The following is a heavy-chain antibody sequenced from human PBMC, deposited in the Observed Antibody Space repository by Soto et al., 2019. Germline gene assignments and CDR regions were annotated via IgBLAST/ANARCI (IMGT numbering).Heavy chain of an antibody. Sequence: QVQLQQWGAGLLKPSETLSLTCAVYGGSFSGYYWSWIRQPPGKGLEWIGEINHSGSTNYNPSLKSRVTISVDTSKNQFPLKLSSVTAADTAVYYCARPPHYGDYAWFDPWGQGTLVTVSS. CDR1: GGSFSGYY. J-gene: IGHJ5*02. CDR3: ARPPHYGDYAWFDP. D-gene: IGHD4-17*01. CDR2: INHSGST. V-gene: IGHV4-34*01.